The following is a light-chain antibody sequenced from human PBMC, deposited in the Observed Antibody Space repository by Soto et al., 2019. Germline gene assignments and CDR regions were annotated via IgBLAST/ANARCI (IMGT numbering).Light chain of an antibody. V-gene: IGKV2-30*02. J-gene: IGKJ1*01. CDR3: MQGTHWPWT. Sequence: DVVMTQSPLSLPVTLGQPASISCRSSQRLMHSDGYTYLNWFQQRPGQSPRRLIYEVSDRDSGVPDRFSGSGSGTDFTLKISRVEAEDVGVYYCMQGTHWPWTFGQGTEVEIK. CDR1: QRLMHSDGYTY. CDR2: EVS.